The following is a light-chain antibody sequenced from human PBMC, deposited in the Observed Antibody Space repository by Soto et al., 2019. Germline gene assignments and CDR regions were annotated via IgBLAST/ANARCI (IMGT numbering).Light chain of an antibody. CDR2: EVS. V-gene: IGLV2-8*01. CDR1: SSDVGGYNF. J-gene: IGLJ2*01. Sequence: QSALPQPPSASGSPGQSVTISCTGTSSDVGGYNFVSWYQQHPGKAPKLMIYEVSERPSGVPDRFSGSKSGNTASLTVSGLQAEDEADYYCSSYAGRNIVVFGGGTKLTVL. CDR3: SSYAGRNIVV.